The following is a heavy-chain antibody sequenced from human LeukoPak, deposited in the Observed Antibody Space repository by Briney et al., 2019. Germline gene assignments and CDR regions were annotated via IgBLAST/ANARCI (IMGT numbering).Heavy chain of an antibody. CDR3: AGGYYDILTGYRTEDDY. D-gene: IGHD3-9*01. J-gene: IGHJ4*02. Sequence: GESLKISCKGSGSSFTSYWIGWVRQMPGKGLEWMGIIYPGDSDTRYSPSFQGQVTISADKSISTAYLQWSSLKASDTAMYYCAGGYYDILTGYRTEDDYWGQGTLVTVSS. CDR2: IYPGDSDT. CDR1: GSSFTSYW. V-gene: IGHV5-51*01.